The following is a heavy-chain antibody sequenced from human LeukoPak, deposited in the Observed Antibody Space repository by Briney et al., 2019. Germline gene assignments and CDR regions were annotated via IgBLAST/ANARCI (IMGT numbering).Heavy chain of an antibody. D-gene: IGHD3-10*01. J-gene: IGHJ4*02. CDR2: IIPILGIA. CDR3: ARSPWFGELSEILFDY. CDR1: GGTFGSYA. V-gene: IGHV1-69*04. Sequence: SVKVSCKASGGTFGSYAISWVRQAPGQGLEWMGRIIPILGIANYTQKFQGRVTITADKSTSTAYMELSSLRSEDTAVYYCARSPWFGELSEILFDYWGQGTLVTVSS.